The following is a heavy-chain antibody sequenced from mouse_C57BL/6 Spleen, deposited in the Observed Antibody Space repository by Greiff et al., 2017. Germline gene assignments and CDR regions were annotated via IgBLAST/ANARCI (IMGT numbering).Heavy chain of an antibody. CDR2: ISDGGSYT. D-gene: IGHD2-1*01. V-gene: IGHV5-4*03. J-gene: IGHJ2*01. Sequence: EVMLVESGGGLVKPGGSLKLSCAASGFTFSSYALSWVRQTPEKSLEWVATISDGGSYTYYPDNVKGRFTISRDNAKNNLYLQMSHLKSEDTAMYYCARFYSSYFDYWGQGTTLTVSS. CDR1: GFTFSSYA. CDR3: ARFYSSYFDY.